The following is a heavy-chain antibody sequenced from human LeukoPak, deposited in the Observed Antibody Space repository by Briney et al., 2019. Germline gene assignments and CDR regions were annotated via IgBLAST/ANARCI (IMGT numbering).Heavy chain of an antibody. CDR3: VKGDYSGYTFPAFDY. J-gene: IGHJ4*02. CDR2: ITSSGGST. Sequence: QPGGSLRLSCSVSGFTFSYYAMHWVRQAPGKGLEYVSGITSSGGSTYYTDSVKGRFTISRDNSNNTLYPQMSSLRAEDTAVYYCVKGDYSGYTFPAFDYWGQGTLVSVSS. CDR1: GFTFSYYA. D-gene: IGHD5-12*01. V-gene: IGHV3-64D*06.